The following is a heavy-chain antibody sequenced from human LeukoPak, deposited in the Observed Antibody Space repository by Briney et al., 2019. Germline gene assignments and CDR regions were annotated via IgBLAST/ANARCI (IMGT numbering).Heavy chain of an antibody. CDR1: GYTFTSYY. D-gene: IGHD2-2*01. V-gene: IGHV1-46*01. CDR2: INPSGGST. J-gene: IGHJ3*02. Sequence: ASVKVSCKASGYTFTSYYMHWVRQAPGQGLEWMGIINPSGGSTSYAQRFQGRVTMTRDTSASTVYMELSSLRSEDTAVYYCARGDCSSTSCYAFDIWGQGTMVTVSS. CDR3: ARGDCSSTSCYAFDI.